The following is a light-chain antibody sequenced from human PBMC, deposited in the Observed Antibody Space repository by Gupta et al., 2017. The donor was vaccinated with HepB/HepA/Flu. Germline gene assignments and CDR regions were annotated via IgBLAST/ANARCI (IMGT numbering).Light chain of an antibody. CDR3: QQYSSTPLT. J-gene: IGKJ4*01. CDR2: WVS. V-gene: IGKV4-1*01. Sequence: DIVITQSPDSLHLPLGQTSNINCKSSQSVLYSSNNTNYLAWYPQKPGQPPKLLIYWVSTRESGVPDRFSGSGSGTDFTLTISSLQAEDVAVYYCQQYSSTPLTFGGGTKVEIK. CDR1: QSVLYSSNNTNY.